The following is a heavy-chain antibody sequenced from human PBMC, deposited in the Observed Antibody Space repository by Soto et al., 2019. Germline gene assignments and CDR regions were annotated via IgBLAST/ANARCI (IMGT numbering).Heavy chain of an antibody. CDR3: ARPGDGNILEEPAPPPDFFDI. CDR1: GYTFTSYY. D-gene: IGHD2-2*01. V-gene: IGHV1-46*03. CDR2: INPSGGST. J-gene: IGHJ3*02. Sequence: ASVKVSCKASGYTFTSYYMHWVRQAPGQGLEWMGIINPSGGSTSYAQKFQGRVTMTRDTSTSTVYMELSSLRSEDTAVYSCARPGDGNILEEPAPPPDFFDIWGQGTMVTVSS.